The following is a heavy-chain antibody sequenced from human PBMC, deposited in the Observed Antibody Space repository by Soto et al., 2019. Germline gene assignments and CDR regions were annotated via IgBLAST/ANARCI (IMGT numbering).Heavy chain of an antibody. CDR2: TYHSGST. CDR1: GGSISSGGYS. D-gene: IGHD4-17*01. J-gene: IGHJ3*02. V-gene: IGHV4-30-2*01. CDR3: ARSTVNDAFDI. Sequence: LSRTCAVSGGSISSGGYSWSWIQQPPGKGLEWIGYTYHSGSTYYNPSLKSRVTISVDRSKNQFSLKLSSVTAADTAVYYCARSTVNDAFDIWGQGTMVTVSS.